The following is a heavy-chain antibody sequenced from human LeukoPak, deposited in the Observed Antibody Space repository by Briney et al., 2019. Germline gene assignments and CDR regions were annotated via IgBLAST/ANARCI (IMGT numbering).Heavy chain of an antibody. CDR2: IRSKAYGGTT. CDR1: GFTFGDYA. V-gene: IGHV3-49*04. D-gene: IGHD2-15*01. Sequence: PGRSLRLSCTASGFTFGDYAMSWVRQAPRKGLEWVSFIRSKAYGGTTEYAASVKGRFTISRDDSKSIAYLQMNSLKTEDTAVYYCTRVSLVAASVFFDYWGQGTLVTVSS. J-gene: IGHJ4*02. CDR3: TRVSLVAASVFFDY.